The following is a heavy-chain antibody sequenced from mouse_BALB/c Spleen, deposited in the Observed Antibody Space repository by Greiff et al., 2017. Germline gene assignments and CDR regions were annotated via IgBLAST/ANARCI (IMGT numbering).Heavy chain of an antibody. J-gene: IGHJ3*01. CDR3: ARGYSAWFAY. Sequence: VQLQQSGPGLVKPSQSLSLTCTVTGYSITSDYAWNWIRQFPGNKLEWMGYISYSGSTSYNPSLQSRISITRDTSKNQFFLQLNSVTTEDTATYDCARGYSAWFAYWGQGTLVTVSA. CDR1: GYSITSDYA. V-gene: IGHV3-2*02. CDR2: ISYSGST. D-gene: IGHD2-3*01.